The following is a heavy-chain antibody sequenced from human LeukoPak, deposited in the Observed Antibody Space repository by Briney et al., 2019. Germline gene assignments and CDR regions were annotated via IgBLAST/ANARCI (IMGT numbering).Heavy chain of an antibody. J-gene: IGHJ4*02. CDR3: AKDMRGYCSSTSCFVFDY. Sequence: PGGSLRLSCAASGFTFDHYAMHWVRQAPGKGLEWVSLISWDGGSTYYADSVKGRFTISRDNSKNSLYLQMNSLRAEDTALYYCAKDMRGYCSSTSCFVFDYWGQGTLVTDSS. CDR2: ISWDGGST. D-gene: IGHD2-2*01. V-gene: IGHV3-43D*03. CDR1: GFTFDHYA.